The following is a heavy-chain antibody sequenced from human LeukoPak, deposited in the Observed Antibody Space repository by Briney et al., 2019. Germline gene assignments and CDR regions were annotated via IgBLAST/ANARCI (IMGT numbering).Heavy chain of an antibody. CDR2: ITPEKTV. J-gene: IGHJ4*02. D-gene: IGHD5-12*01. Sequence: GGSLRPSCAASGFSISDHFMSWVRQAPGKAPEWVSYITPEKTVHYLDSVKGRFTISRDNAKNSLYLQMNSLRAEDTAVYYCARVPGGYDTLYDYWGQGTLVTVSS. V-gene: IGHV3-69-1*01. CDR1: GFSISDHF. CDR3: ARVPGGYDTLYDY.